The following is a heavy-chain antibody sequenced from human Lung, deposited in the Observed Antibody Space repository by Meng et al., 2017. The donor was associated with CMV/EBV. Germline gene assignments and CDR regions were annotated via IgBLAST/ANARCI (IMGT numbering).Heavy chain of an antibody. CDR1: GGSFSGYY. J-gene: IGHJ4*02. V-gene: IGHV4-34*01. D-gene: IGHD3-3*01. CDR3: ARAPIINDFWSGQVSNYFDN. Sequence: GSLRLXCAVYGGSFSGYYWSWIRQPPGKGLEWIGEINHSGSINYNPSLKSRVTISVDTSKDQFSLKLNSVTAADTAVYYCARAPIINDFWSGQVSNYFDNWGQG. CDR2: INHSGSI.